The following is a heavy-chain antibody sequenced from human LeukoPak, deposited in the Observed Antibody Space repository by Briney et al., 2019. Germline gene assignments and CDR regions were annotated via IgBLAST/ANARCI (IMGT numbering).Heavy chain of an antibody. CDR1: GFTFGNYG. D-gene: IGHD2-21*01. Sequence: GGSLRLSCAASGFTFGNYGMSWVRQAPGKGLEWVSGIRNGGSTGYADSVEGRFTISRDTAKNSLYLQMNSLRAEDTAVYYCARIKSQGVVVPLLRSTYYFDYWGQGTLVTVSS. J-gene: IGHJ4*02. CDR2: IRNGGST. CDR3: ARIKSQGVVVPLLRSTYYFDY. V-gene: IGHV3-20*04.